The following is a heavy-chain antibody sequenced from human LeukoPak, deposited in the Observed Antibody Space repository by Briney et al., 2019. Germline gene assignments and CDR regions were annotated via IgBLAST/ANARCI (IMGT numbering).Heavy chain of an antibody. J-gene: IGHJ4*02. D-gene: IGHD1-26*01. CDR3: ASSLVGATDY. CDR2: IRSKAYGGTT. V-gene: IGHV3-49*04. CDR1: GFTFGDYA. Sequence: PGGSLRLSCTASGFTFGDYAMSWVRQAPGKGLEWVGFIRSKAYGGTTEYAASVKGRFTISRDDSKSIAYLQMNSLRAEDTAVYYCASSLVGATDYWGQGTLVTVSS.